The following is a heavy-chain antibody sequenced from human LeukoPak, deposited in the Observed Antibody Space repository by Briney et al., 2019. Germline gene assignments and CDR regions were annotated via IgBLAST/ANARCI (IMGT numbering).Heavy chain of an antibody. J-gene: IGHJ4*02. V-gene: IGHV3-7*01. D-gene: IGHD5-18*01. CDR2: IKEDGTEK. Sequence: PGGSLRLSCAASGFTFSGYWMTWVRQAPGKGLEWVANIKEDGTEKYYVDSVKGRFTISRDNAKNSLYLQMNSLRAEDTAVYYCARDQYSYAHAAHWGQGTLVTVSS. CDR1: GFTFSGYW. CDR3: ARDQYSYAHAAH.